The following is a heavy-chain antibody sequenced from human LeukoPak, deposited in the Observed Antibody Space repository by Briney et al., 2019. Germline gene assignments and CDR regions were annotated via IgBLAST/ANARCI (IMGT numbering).Heavy chain of an antibody. CDR2: IYYSGST. J-gene: IGHJ4*02. CDR3: ARVRDGYNYWDFDY. D-gene: IGHD5-24*01. V-gene: IGHV4-59*01. Sequence: IRQPPGKGLEWIGYIYYSGSTNYNPSLKSRVTISVDTSKNQFSLKLSSVTAADTAVYYCARVRDGYNYWDFDYWGQGTLVTVSS.